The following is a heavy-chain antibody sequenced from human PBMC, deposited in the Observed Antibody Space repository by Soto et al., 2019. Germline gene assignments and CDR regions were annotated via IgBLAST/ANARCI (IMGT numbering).Heavy chain of an antibody. J-gene: IGHJ4*02. V-gene: IGHV4-59*12. D-gene: IGHD6-6*01. CDR2: IYYSGST. CDR3: ARLGSSSWGSYFDY. Sequence: PSETLSLTCTVSGGSISSYYWSWIRQPPGKGLEWIGYIYYSGSTNYNPSLKSRVTISVDTSKNQFSLKLSSVTAADTAVYYCARLGSSSWGSYFDYWGQGTLVTVSS. CDR1: GGSISSYY.